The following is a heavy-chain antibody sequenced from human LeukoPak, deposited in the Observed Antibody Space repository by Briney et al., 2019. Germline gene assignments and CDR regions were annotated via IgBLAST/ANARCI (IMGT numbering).Heavy chain of an antibody. V-gene: IGHV3-72*01. CDR2: IRNKANSYTT. CDR1: RFILSDHY. CDR3: ARGAGPNRSYYYFAMDV. D-gene: IGHD1-14*01. J-gene: IGHJ6*02. Sequence: GGSLRLSCAPSRFILSDHYMGSVRQAPGKGLEGVGRIRNKANSYTTEYAASVKGRFTISRDESKNSLYLQMNSLKTEDTAVYYCARGAGPNRSYYYFAMDVWGQGTTVTVSS.